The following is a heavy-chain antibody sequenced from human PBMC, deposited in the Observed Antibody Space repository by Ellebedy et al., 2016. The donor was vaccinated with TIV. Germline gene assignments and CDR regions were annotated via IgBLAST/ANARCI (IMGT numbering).Heavy chain of an antibody. CDR3: VVGLFHP. J-gene: IGHJ5*02. CDR2: MKPGSGNT. V-gene: IGHV1-8*01. D-gene: IGHD3/OR15-3a*01. Sequence: AASVKVSCKASGYTFTDYDINWVRQATGQGLEYLGWMKPGSGNTGYAQKFEGRVTMTRNTSTSTAYMELNSLRSDDTAVYYCVVGLFHPWGQGTLVSVSS. CDR1: GYTFTDYD.